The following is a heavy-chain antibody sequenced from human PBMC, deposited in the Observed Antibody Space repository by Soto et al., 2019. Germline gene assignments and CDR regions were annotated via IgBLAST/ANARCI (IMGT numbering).Heavy chain of an antibody. CDR2: ISYDGTSK. D-gene: IGHD6-19*01. V-gene: IGHV3-30*18. CDR3: AKDWRNIAVAAITVNSALHI. J-gene: IGHJ3*02. Sequence: QLPLVAAGGGVVQPGRSLRLSCAASGFTFSSYGIHWVRQAPGKGLVWVAVISYDGTSKWYADSVRGRFTISRDNSKNTMFLQTKSLRAGDTAVYYCAKDWRNIAVAAITVNSALHIWGQGKVVSVPS. CDR1: GFTFSSYG.